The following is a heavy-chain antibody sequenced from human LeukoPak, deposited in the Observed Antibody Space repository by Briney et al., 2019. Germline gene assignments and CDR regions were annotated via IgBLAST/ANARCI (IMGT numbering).Heavy chain of an antibody. CDR2: IIPIFGTA. J-gene: IGHJ4*02. Sequence: ASVEVSCKASGGTFSSYAISWVRQAPGQGLEWMGGIIPIFGTANYAQKFQGRVTITTDESTSTAYMELSSLRSEDTAVYYCAATAKRGDGLYFDYWGQGTLVTVSS. D-gene: IGHD5-24*01. V-gene: IGHV1-69*05. CDR1: GGTFSSYA. CDR3: AATAKRGDGLYFDY.